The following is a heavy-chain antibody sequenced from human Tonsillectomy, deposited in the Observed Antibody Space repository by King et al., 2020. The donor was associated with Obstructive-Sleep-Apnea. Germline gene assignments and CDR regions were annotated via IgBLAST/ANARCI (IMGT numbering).Heavy chain of an antibody. D-gene: IGHD6-13*01. CDR2: INHSGST. CDR3: ARGIGSSWPSIGPKYFQH. V-gene: IGHV4-34*01. Sequence: VQLQQWGAGLLKPSETLSLTCAVYGGSSSGYYWSWIRQPPGKGLEWIGEINHSGSTNYNPSLKSRVTISVDTSKNQFSLKLSSVTAADTAVYYCARGIGSSWPSIGPKYFQHWGQGTLVTVSS. CDR1: GGSSSGYY. J-gene: IGHJ1*01.